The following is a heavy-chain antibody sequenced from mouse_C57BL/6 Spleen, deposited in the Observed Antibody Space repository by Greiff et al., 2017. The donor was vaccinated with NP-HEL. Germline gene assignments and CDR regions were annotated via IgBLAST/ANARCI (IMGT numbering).Heavy chain of an antibody. CDR1: GYTFTSYN. J-gene: IGHJ1*03. Sequence: QVQLKESGAELVRPGASVKMSCKASGYTFTSYNMHWVKQTPRQGLEWIGAIYPGNGDTSYNQKFKGKATLTVDKSSSTAYMQLSSLTSEDSAVYCWARAGYGNYGWYFDVWGTGTTVTVSS. D-gene: IGHD2-10*02. V-gene: IGHV1-12*01. CDR3: ARAGYGNYGWYFDV. CDR2: IYPGNGDT.